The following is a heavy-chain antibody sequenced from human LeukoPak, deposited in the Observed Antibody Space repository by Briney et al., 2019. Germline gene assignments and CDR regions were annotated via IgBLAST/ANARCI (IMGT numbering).Heavy chain of an antibody. J-gene: IGHJ4*02. D-gene: IGHD6-19*01. V-gene: IGHV4-61*02. CDR3: ARDRVGIAVAGLDY. Sequence: PSQTLSLTCTVSGGSISSGSYYWSWIRQPAGKGLEWIGRIYTSGSTNYNPSLKSRVTISVDTSKNQFSLKLSSVTAADTAVYYCARDRVGIAVAGLDYWGQGTLVTVSS. CDR1: GGSISSGSYY. CDR2: IYTSGST.